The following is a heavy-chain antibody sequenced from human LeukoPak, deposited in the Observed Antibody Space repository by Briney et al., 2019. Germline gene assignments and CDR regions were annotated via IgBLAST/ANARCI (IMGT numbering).Heavy chain of an antibody. V-gene: IGHV7-4-1*02. CDR3: ARGRDPLRYFDWLSTRLYYFDY. CDR2: INTNTGNP. D-gene: IGHD3-9*01. Sequence: ASVKVSCKASGYTFTSYAMNWVRQAPGQGLEWMGWINTNTGNPTYAQGFTGRFVFSLDTSVSTAYLQISSLKAEDTAVYYCARGRDPLRYFDWLSTRLYYFDYWGQGTLVTVSS. CDR1: GYTFTSYA. J-gene: IGHJ4*02.